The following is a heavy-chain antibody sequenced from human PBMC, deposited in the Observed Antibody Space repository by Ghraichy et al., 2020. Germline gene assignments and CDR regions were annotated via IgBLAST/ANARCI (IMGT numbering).Heavy chain of an antibody. CDR2: TYYRSKWYN. V-gene: IGHV6-1*01. CDR3: ARQSTSWRNVDY. J-gene: IGHJ4*02. D-gene: IGHD6-13*01. CDR1: GDSVSSNSAA. Sequence: SQTLSLTSAISGDSVSSNSAAWNWIRQSPSRGLEWLGRTYYRSKWYNDYAVSLKSRLTINPDTSKNQFSLQLSSVTPDDTAVYYCARQSTSWRNVDYWGQGTLVTVSS.